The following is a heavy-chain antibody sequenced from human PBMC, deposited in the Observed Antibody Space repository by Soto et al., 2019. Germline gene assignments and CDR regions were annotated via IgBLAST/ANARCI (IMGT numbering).Heavy chain of an antibody. V-gene: IGHV3-30*18. J-gene: IGHJ4*02. CDR3: AKGGRRVVVTAICDY. Sequence: LRLSCAASGFTFSSYGMHWVRQAPGKGLEWVAVISYDGSNKYYADSVKGRFTISRDNSKNTLYLQMNSLRAEDTAVYYCAKGGRRVVVTAICDYWGQGTLVTVSS. CDR1: GFTFSSYG. CDR2: ISYDGSNK. D-gene: IGHD2-21*02.